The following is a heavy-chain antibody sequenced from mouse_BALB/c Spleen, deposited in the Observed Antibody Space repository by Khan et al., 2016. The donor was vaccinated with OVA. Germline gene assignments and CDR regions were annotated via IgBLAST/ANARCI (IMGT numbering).Heavy chain of an antibody. CDR3: ARKDYYDYDPFPY. J-gene: IGHJ3*01. D-gene: IGHD2-4*01. Sequence: EVQLQESGPGLVKPSQSLSLTCTVTGYSITSEFAWNWIRQFPGNKLEWMGYISNSGNTRYNPSFKSLISFIRDTSRNPFFMQLNSVTTEDTATYECARKDYYDYDPFPYWGQGTLVTVSA. CDR2: ISNSGNT. CDR1: GYSITSEFA. V-gene: IGHV3-2*02.